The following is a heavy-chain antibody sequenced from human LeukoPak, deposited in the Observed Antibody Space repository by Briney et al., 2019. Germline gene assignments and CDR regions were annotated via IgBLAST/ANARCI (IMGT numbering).Heavy chain of an antibody. J-gene: IGHJ4*02. Sequence: GGSLRLSCAASGFTFSTYTMNWVRQAPGKGLEWVSYISSGSSTVYYADSVKGRFTISRDNAKNSLYLQMNSLGAEDTALYYCARGYCSGGKCSIDYWGQGTLVTVSS. V-gene: IGHV3-48*04. CDR1: GFTFSTYT. CDR3: ARGYCSGGKCSIDY. CDR2: ISSGSSTV. D-gene: IGHD2-15*01.